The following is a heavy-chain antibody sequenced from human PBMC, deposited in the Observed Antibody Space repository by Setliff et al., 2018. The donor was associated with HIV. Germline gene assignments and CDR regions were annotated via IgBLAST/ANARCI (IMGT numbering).Heavy chain of an antibody. Sequence: SGFTFSSYAMTWVRQAPGMGLEWVSRISGSGDSTYYADSVKGRFTISRDKSRYTLYLQMNSLKAEDTAIYYCARGRWDRRYYDSSGYVYGMDVWGQGTTVTVSS. V-gene: IGHV3-23*01. CDR2: ISGSGDST. CDR3: ARGRWDRRYYDSSGYVYGMDV. CDR1: GFTFSSYA. D-gene: IGHD3-22*01. J-gene: IGHJ6*02.